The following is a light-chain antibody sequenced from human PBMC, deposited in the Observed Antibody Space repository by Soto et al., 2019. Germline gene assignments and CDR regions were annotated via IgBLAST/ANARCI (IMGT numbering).Light chain of an antibody. CDR1: QSISSW. V-gene: IGKV1-5*01. CDR3: QQSYSTPRFT. Sequence: DIQMTQSPSTLSASVGDRVAITCRASQSISSWLAWYQQKLGKAPKLLIYDASSLESGVPSRFSGSGSGTDFTLTISSLQPEDFATYYCQQSYSTPRFTFGPGTKVDIK. CDR2: DAS. J-gene: IGKJ3*01.